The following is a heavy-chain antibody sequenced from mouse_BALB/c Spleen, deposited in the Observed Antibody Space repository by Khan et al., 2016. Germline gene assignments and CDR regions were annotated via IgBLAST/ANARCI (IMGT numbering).Heavy chain of an antibody. J-gene: IGHJ4*01. V-gene: IGHV9-1*02. Sequence: QIQLVQSGPELKKPGETVKISCKASGYTFTNYGMNWVKQAPGKGLKWMGWINTYTGEPTYADDFKGRFAFSLETSASTTYLQINTLNNEDMATYFCARRGYGSSSYAMYYWGQGTSVTVSS. CDR1: GYTFTNYG. CDR2: INTYTGEP. D-gene: IGHD1-1*01. CDR3: ARRGYGSSSYAMYY.